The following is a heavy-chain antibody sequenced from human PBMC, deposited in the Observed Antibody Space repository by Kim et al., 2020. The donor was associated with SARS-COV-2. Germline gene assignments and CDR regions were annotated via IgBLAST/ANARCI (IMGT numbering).Heavy chain of an antibody. CDR1: GGSISSSHW. V-gene: IGHV4-4*02. CDR3: ARAYCSSTSCYVHFDY. Sequence: SETLSLNCAVSGGSISSSHWWSWVRQPPGKGLEWIGEIYHSGSTNYNPSLKSRVTISVDKSKNQFSLKLSSVTAADTAVYYCARAYCSSTSCYVHFDYWGQGTLVTVSS. D-gene: IGHD2-2*01. J-gene: IGHJ4*02. CDR2: IYHSGST.